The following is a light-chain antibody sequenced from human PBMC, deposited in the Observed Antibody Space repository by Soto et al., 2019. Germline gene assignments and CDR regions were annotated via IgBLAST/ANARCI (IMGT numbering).Light chain of an antibody. V-gene: IGKV3-15*01. Sequence: EILMTQSPATLSVSPGERATLSCRASQSVGTNLAWFQQRPGQAPRLLIYGASTRATGIPARFSGSGSGTEFTLTISSLQSEDFAVYYCQQYNKWPPITFGQGTRLEIK. CDR1: QSVGTN. CDR3: QQYNKWPPIT. J-gene: IGKJ5*01. CDR2: GAS.